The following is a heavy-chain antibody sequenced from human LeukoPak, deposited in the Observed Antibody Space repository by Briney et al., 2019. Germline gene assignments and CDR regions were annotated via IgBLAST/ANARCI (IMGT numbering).Heavy chain of an antibody. CDR1: GYTFTSYD. J-gene: IGHJ4*02. V-gene: IGHV1-8*01. CDR2: MNPNSGNT. D-gene: IGHD6-13*01. CDR3: ARGTRSIAAAATRVYYFDY. Sequence: ASVKVSCKASGYTFTSYDINWVRQATGQGLEWMGWMNPNSGNTGYAQKFQGRVTMTRNTSISTAYMELGSLRSEDTAVYYCARGTRSIAAAATRVYYFDYWGQGTLVTVSS.